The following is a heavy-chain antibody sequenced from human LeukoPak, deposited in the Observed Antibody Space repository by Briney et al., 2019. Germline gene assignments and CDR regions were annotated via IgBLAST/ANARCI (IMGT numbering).Heavy chain of an antibody. D-gene: IGHD3-10*01. V-gene: IGHV4-61*02. CDR2: IYTSGST. CDR1: GGSISSGSYY. Sequence: PSQTLSPTCTVSGGSISSGSYYWSWIRQPAGKGLEWIGRIYTSGSTNYNPSLKSRVTISVDTSKNQFSLKLSSVTAADTAVYYCARRGVRGVIDPPRYYYMDVWGKGTTVTVSS. J-gene: IGHJ6*03. CDR3: ARRGVRGVIDPPRYYYMDV.